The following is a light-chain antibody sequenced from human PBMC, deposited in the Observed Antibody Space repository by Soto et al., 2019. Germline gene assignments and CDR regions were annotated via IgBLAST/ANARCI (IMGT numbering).Light chain of an antibody. V-gene: IGKV1-39*01. Sequence: DIQMTQSPSSLSASVGDRVTITCRASQRTSSHLNWYQKKPGQAQKLLIYAASTLQSGVPTRFSGSGSATDFTFTISSLQPEDIAIYYCQQSYSSLRTFGQGTRVEIK. CDR2: AAS. CDR3: QQSYSSLRT. CDR1: QRTSSH. J-gene: IGKJ1*01.